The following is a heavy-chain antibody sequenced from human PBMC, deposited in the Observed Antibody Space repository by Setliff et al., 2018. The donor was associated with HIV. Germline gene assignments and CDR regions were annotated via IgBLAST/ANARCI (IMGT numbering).Heavy chain of an antibody. V-gene: IGHV4-61*01. CDR2: IYYSGIT. D-gene: IGHD4-17*01. CDR1: GGSVGSGSYY. CDR3: ARDPPGYGDSNDY. J-gene: IGHJ4*02. Sequence: SETLSLTCTVSGGSVGSGSYYWSWIRHSPGKGLEWIGYIYYSGITTYNPSLKSRVTISIDTSKNQFSLRLHSVTAADTAVYYCARDPPGYGDSNDYWGQGTLVTVSS.